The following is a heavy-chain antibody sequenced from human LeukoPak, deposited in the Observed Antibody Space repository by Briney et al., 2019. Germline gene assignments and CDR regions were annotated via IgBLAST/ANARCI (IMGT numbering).Heavy chain of an antibody. J-gene: IGHJ2*01. Sequence: PSETLSLTCTVSGGSISSYYWSWIRQPPGKGLEWIGYIYYSGSTNYNPSLKSRVTISVDTSKNQFSLKLSSVTAADTAVYCCARKSVLYWYFDLWGRGTLVTVSS. CDR1: GGSISSYY. D-gene: IGHD4/OR15-4a*01. CDR2: IYYSGST. CDR3: ARKSVLYWYFDL. V-gene: IGHV4-59*01.